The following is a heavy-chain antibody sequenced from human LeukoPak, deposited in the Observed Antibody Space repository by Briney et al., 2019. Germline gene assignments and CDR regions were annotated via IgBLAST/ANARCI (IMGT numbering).Heavy chain of an antibody. Sequence: GGSLRLSCAASGFTFSSYEMNWVRQAPGKGLEWVSYISSSGGTIYYADSVKGRFTISRDNAKNSLYLQMNSLRAEDTAVYYCARYAVYDYWGQGTLVTVSS. CDR3: ARYAVYDY. D-gene: IGHD2-2*01. CDR1: GFTFSSYE. V-gene: IGHV3-48*03. J-gene: IGHJ4*02. CDR2: ISSSGGTI.